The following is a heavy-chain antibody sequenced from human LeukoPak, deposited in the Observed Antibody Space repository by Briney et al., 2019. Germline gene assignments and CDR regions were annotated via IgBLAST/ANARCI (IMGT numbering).Heavy chain of an antibody. CDR2: ISSSSSYI. V-gene: IGHV3-21*01. D-gene: IGHD4-17*01. J-gene: IGHJ4*02. CDR1: GFTFSSYS. CDR3: ARVGRTGFDY. Sequence: GGSLRLSCAASGFTFSSYSMNWVRQAPGKGLEWVSSISSSSSYIYYADSVKGRFTISRDNAKNSLYLQMNGLRAEDTAVYYCARVGRTGFDYWGQGTLVTVSS.